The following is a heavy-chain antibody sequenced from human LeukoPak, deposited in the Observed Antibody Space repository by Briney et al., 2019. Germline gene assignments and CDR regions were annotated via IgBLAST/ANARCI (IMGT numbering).Heavy chain of an antibody. D-gene: IGHD3-3*02. J-gene: IGHJ4*02. CDR1: GGSISSSTYY. CDR3: ARIGSAAFTDY. V-gene: IGHV3-23*01. Sequence: ETLSLTCTVSGGSISSSTYYWGWIRQPPGKGLEWVSAISDSGGAIYYADSVKGRFTMSRDNSKNSLFLHMNSLRAEDTAVYYCARIGSAAFTDYWGQGTLVTVSS. CDR2: ISDSGGAI.